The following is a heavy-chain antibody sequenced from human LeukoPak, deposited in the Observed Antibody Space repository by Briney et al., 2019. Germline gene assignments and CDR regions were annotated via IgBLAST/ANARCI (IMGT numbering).Heavy chain of an antibody. D-gene: IGHD3-22*01. CDR1: GGSISSGSYY. CDR2: IYSSGST. CDR3: ARSVYYDSSGYYFPARWFDP. J-gene: IGHJ5*02. Sequence: PSQTLSLTCTVSGGSISSGSYYWSWIRQPAGKGLEWIGRIYSSGSTNYNPSLKSRVTISVDTSKNQFCLKLSSVTAADTAVYYCARSVYYDSSGYYFPARWFDPWGQGALVSVTS. V-gene: IGHV4-61*02.